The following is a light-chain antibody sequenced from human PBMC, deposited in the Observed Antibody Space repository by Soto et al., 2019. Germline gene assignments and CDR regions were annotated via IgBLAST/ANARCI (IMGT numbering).Light chain of an antibody. CDR1: QNVNTN. CDR2: GAS. V-gene: IGKV3-15*01. CDR3: QQYTNRPPWT. Sequence: EIVMTQSPATLSVSPGERATLSCRASQNVNTNLAWYQQKLGQAPRLLIFGASTRATGVPARFSGSGSGTEFTLTISSLQSNDFAVYYCQQYTNRPPWTFGQGTKVDMK. J-gene: IGKJ1*01.